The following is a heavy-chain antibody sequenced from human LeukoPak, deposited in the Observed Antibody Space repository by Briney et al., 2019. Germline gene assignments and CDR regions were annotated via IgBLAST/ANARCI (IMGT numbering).Heavy chain of an antibody. J-gene: IGHJ4*02. Sequence: GGSLRLSCAASGFTFSSYAMSWVRQAPGKGLEWVSAISGSGGSTYYADSVKGRFTISRGNSKNTLYLQMNSLRAEDTAVYYCAPLGYCSDTSCSDTDYWGQGTLVTVSS. D-gene: IGHD2-2*01. V-gene: IGHV3-23*01. CDR2: ISGSGGST. CDR1: GFTFSSYA. CDR3: APLGYCSDTSCSDTDY.